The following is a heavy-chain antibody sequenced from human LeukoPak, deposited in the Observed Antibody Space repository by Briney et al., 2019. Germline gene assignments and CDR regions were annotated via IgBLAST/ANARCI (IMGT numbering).Heavy chain of an antibody. D-gene: IGHD2-21*02. CDR1: GFTFDGYT. J-gene: IGHJ4*02. Sequence: GGSLRLSSAASGFTFDGYTMNWVRQAPGKGLEWVASISSRSDYIYYADSVRGRFTVSRENAKNSLSLQMNTLRAEDTATYYCARAEASVTAFDFWGQGSLVTVSS. V-gene: IGHV3-21*01. CDR2: ISSRSDYI. CDR3: ARAEASVTAFDF.